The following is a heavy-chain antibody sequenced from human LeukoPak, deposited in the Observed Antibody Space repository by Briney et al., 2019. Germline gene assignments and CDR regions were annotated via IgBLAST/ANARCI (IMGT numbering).Heavy chain of an antibody. CDR2: FYSGGDR. CDR1: GFTVSTNY. D-gene: IGHD6-6*01. CDR3: AREVGGTSSSFPDY. Sequence: GGSLRLSCAASGFTVSTNYMSWVRQAPGKGLEWVSVFYSGGDRYYADSVKGRFTISRDNAKNSLYLQMNTPRDEDTAVYYCAREVGGTSSSFPDYWGQGTLVTVSS. V-gene: IGHV3-53*01. J-gene: IGHJ4*02.